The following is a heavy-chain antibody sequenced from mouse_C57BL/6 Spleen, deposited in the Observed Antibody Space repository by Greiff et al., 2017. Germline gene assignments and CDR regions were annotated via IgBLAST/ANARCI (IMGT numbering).Heavy chain of an antibody. Sequence: VQLQQSGAELVRPGASVTLSCKASGYTFTDYEMHWVKQTPVHGLEWIGAIDPETGGTASNQKFKGKAILTADKSSSTAYMELRSLTSEDSAVYYCTRWNYDYDEGAWFAYWGQGTLVTVSA. CDR2: IDPETGGT. J-gene: IGHJ3*01. CDR1: GYTFTDYE. D-gene: IGHD2-4*01. CDR3: TRWNYDYDEGAWFAY. V-gene: IGHV1-15*01.